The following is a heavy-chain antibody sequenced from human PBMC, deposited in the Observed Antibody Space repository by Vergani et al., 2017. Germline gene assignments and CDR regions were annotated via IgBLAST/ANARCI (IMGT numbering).Heavy chain of an antibody. D-gene: IGHD3-9*01. J-gene: IGHJ4*02. V-gene: IGHV4-38-2*01. CDR2: IYRTGRT. CDR1: GFSIDNGYY. CDR3: ARRSGIVYDIFSGTQYFFDF. Sequence: QVQLQESGPGLVKPSETLPLTCAVSGFSIDNGYYWDWIRQPPGKGLEWIGSIYRTGRTHFNPSLKSRVTISVDTSNNHFSLRLNSLTAADTAVYYCARRSGIVYDIFSGTQYFFDFWCQGTLVTVSS.